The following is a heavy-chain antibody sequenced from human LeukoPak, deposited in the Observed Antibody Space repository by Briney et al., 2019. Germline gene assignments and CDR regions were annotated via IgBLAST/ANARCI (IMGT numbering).Heavy chain of an antibody. CDR1: GGSISGYY. D-gene: IGHD3-10*01. CDR3: ARLRRYYGSGSYFGDYDY. CDR2: IYYSGST. V-gene: IGHV4-59*08. J-gene: IGHJ4*02. Sequence: SETLSLTCTVSGGSISGYYWSWIRQPPGKGLEWIGYIYYSGSTNYNPSLKSRVTISVDTSKNQFSLKLSSVTAADTAVYYCARLRRYYGSGSYFGDYDYWGQGTLVTVSS.